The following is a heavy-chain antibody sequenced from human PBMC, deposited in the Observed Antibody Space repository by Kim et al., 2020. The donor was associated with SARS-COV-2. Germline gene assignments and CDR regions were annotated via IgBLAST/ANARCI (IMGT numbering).Heavy chain of an antibody. J-gene: IGHJ4*02. CDR2: ISSNGRTI. CDR3: ARDDLHHYDSSGYSHY. D-gene: IGHD3-22*01. Sequence: GGSLRLSCAASGFTFSDYYMSWIRQAPGKGLEWVSHISSNGRTIYYADSVKGRFTISRDNAKNSLYLQMNSLRAEDTAVYYCARDDLHHYDSSGYSHYWGQGTLVTVSS. V-gene: IGHV3-11*04. CDR1: GFTFSDYY.